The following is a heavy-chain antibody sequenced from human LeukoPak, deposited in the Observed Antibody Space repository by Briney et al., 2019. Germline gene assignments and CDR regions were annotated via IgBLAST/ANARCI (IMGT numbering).Heavy chain of an antibody. V-gene: IGHV3-23*01. CDR3: AKDLDPHYYGSGRSHYYYYYYMDV. CDR2: ISGSGGST. J-gene: IGHJ6*03. Sequence: PGGSLRLSCAASGFTFSSYAMSWVRQAPGKGLEWVSAISGSGGSTYYADSVKGRFTISRDNSKNTLYLQMNSLRAEDTAVYYCAKDLDPHYYGSGRSHYYYYYYMDVRGKGTTVTVSS. D-gene: IGHD3-10*01. CDR1: GFTFSSYA.